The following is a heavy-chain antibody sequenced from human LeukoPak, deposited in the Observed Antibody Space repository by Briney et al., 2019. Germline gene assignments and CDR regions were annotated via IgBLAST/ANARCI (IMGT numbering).Heavy chain of an antibody. CDR3: ARSDIWGSYRFLDY. D-gene: IGHD3-16*02. CDR1: GFTFSSYA. J-gene: IGHJ4*01. V-gene: IGHV4-59*08. CDR2: MLYSGST. Sequence: GSLRLSCAASGFTFSSYAMSWIRQAPGQGLEWIGYMLYSGSTNQKPSLRSRVTISVDTSKNQVSLKLSSVTAADTAVYYCARSDIWGSYRFLDYWGQGILVTVSS.